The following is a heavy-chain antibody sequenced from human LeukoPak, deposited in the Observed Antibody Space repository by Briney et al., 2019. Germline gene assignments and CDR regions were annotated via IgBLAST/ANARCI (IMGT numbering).Heavy chain of an antibody. V-gene: IGHV4-34*01. D-gene: IGHD5-12*01. J-gene: IGHJ4*02. CDR1: GGSFRGYY. Sequence: SETLSLTCAVYGGSFRGYYWSWIRQPPGKGLEWIGEINHSGSTNYNPSLKSRVTISVGTSKNQFSLKLSSVTAADTAVYYCARVYSEDSGYDLTPYFDYWGQGTLVTVSS. CDR3: ARVYSEDSGYDLTPYFDY. CDR2: INHSGST.